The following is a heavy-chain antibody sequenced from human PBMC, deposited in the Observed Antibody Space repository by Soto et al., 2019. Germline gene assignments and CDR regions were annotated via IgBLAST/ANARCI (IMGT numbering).Heavy chain of an antibody. V-gene: IGHV6-1*01. Sequence: PSQTLSRTCAISGDSVSSNSAAWSWIRQCPSRGLEWLGRTYYRSRWYNDYAVSVKSRITVNPDTSKNQSSLPLNSVPHQLQSLYCWAGTPSPQGNYKGVWRKGTRDTV. CDR3: AGTPSPQGNYKGV. D-gene: IGHD1-7*01. CDR2: TYYRSRWYN. CDR1: GDSVSSNSAA. J-gene: IGHJ6*03.